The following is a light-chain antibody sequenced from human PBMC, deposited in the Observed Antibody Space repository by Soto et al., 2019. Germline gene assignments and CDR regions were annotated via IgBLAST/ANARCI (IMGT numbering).Light chain of an antibody. CDR2: AAS. CDR3: QQANTFPLT. V-gene: IGKV1-12*01. Sequence: DIQLTQSPSSLSSSLGDRVTITCRASQGISSYLAWYQQKPGKAPKLLIYAASSLQSGVPSRFSGSVFETDGTITISSLKKEDGSTYYCQQANTFPLTFGGGTKVDIK. J-gene: IGKJ4*01. CDR1: QGISSY.